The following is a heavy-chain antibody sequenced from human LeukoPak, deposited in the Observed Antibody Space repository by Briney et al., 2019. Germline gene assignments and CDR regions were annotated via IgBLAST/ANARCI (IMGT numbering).Heavy chain of an antibody. CDR2: ISTSSGSI. CDR1: GFTFSTYS. CDR3: AVTTVTTGLG. J-gene: IGHJ4*02. V-gene: IGHV3-21*01. Sequence: PGGSLRLSCAASGFTFSTYSMNWVRQAPGKGLEWVSSISTSSGSIYYADSVKGRFTISRDNAKNSLYLQMNSLRAEDTAVYYCAVTTVTTGLGWGQGTLVTVSS. D-gene: IGHD4-17*01.